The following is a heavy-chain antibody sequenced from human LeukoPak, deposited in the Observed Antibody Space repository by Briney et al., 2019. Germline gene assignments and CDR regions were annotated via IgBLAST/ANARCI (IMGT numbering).Heavy chain of an antibody. J-gene: IGHJ2*01. V-gene: IGHV4-4*07. Sequence: SETLSLTCTVSGGSISSYYWSWIRQSAGKGLEWIGRISDSGTTNYNPSLKSRVTISVDTSNNQFSLKLSSVTAADTAVYYCARGCRDGYSNYWYFDLWGRGTLVTVSS. CDR2: ISDSGTT. D-gene: IGHD5-24*01. CDR3: ARGCRDGYSNYWYFDL. CDR1: GGSISSYY.